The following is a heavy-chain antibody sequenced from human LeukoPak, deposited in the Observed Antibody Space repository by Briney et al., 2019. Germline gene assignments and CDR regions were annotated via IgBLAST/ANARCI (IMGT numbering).Heavy chain of an antibody. V-gene: IGHV3-30-3*01. D-gene: IGHD6-13*01. CDR2: ISYDGSNK. Sequence: GRSLRLSCAASGFTFSSYAMHWVRQAPGKGLEWVAVISYDGSNKYYADSVKGRFTISRDNSKNTLYLQMNSLRAEDTAVYYCAKDQGIAAAGYYYYYGMDVWGQGTTVTVSS. CDR3: AKDQGIAAAGYYYYYGMDV. J-gene: IGHJ6*02. CDR1: GFTFSSYA.